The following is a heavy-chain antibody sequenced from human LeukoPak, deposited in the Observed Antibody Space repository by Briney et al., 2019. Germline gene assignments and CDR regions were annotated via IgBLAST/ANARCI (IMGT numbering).Heavy chain of an antibody. CDR3: ARDPRWLTPDCTSTSCYENYFDP. Sequence: SETLSLTCTVSGYSISSGYQWAWIRQSPGKGLEWIGSIYHSGSAHYNPSLKSRVTISVETSKNQFSLKMYSVTAADTAVYYCARDPRWLTPDCTSTSCYENYFDPWGQGTLVTVSS. V-gene: IGHV4-38-2*02. J-gene: IGHJ5*02. CDR1: GYSISSGYQ. D-gene: IGHD2-2*01. CDR2: IYHSGSA.